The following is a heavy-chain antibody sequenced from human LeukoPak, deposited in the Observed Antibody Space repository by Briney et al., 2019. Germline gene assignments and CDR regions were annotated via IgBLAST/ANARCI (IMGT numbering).Heavy chain of an antibody. D-gene: IGHD6-13*01. CDR3: AKDVGSSWTWAFDI. CDR1: GFTFSSYA. V-gene: IGHV3-30*04. CDR2: ISYDGSNK. J-gene: IGHJ3*02. Sequence: GRSLRLSCAASGFTFSSYAMHWVRQAPGKGLEWVAVISYDGSNKYYADSVKGRFTISRDNSKNTLYLQMNSLRAEDTALYYCAKDVGSSWTWAFDIWGQGTMVTVSS.